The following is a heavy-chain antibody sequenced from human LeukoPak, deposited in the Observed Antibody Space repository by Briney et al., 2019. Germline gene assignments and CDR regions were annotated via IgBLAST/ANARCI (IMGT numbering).Heavy chain of an antibody. V-gene: IGHV3-53*01. D-gene: IGHD4-11*01. CDR1: GFSFSSFA. J-gene: IGHJ4*02. CDR2: IYSGGIT. Sequence: GGSLRLSCAASGFSFSSFALSWVRQAPGKGLEWVSIIYSGGITYYTDSVKGRFTISRDNSKNTLYLQMNSLRDDDTAVYYCVRDSTTFRFRFWGQGTLVTVSS. CDR3: VRDSTTFRFRF.